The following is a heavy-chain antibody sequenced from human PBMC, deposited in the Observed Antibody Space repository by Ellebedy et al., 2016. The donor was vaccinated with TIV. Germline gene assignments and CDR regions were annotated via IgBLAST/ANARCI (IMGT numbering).Heavy chain of an antibody. J-gene: IGHJ4*02. CDR3: AKFPSVTTPGVDF. V-gene: IGHV3-23*01. Sequence: PGGSLRLSCAASGFTFSTYALTWVRQAPGRGLEWVSAIGGSGGLANYADSVRGRFTISRDNSKITLFLYINNLSAEDTAFYYCAKFPSVTTPGVDFWGQGTLVTVSS. D-gene: IGHD4-17*01. CDR1: GFTFSTYA. CDR2: IGGSGGLA.